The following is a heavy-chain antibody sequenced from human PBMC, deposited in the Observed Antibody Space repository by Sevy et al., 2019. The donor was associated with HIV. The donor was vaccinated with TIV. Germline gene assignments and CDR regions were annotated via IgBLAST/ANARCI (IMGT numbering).Heavy chain of an antibody. Sequence: GGSLRLSCAASGFTFSSHYMSWVRQAPGKGLEWVANIKQDGSDNFYVESGKGRFTISRDNAKNSLYLQLGSLRAEDTAMYFCAREALYYYDSERHYDDAFDMWGPGTMVTVSS. D-gene: IGHD3-22*01. J-gene: IGHJ3*02. CDR2: IKQDGSDN. CDR3: AREALYYYDSERHYDDAFDM. V-gene: IGHV3-7*01. CDR1: GFTFSSHY.